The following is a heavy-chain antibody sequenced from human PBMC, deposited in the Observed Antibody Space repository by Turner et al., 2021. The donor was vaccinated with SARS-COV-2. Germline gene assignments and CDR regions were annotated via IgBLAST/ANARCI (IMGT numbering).Heavy chain of an antibody. CDR2: ISCSGSTI. CDR1: GFTFSSYD. CDR3: ARGRSWNY. D-gene: IGHD1-26*01. J-gene: IGHJ4*02. Sequence: EVQLVESGGVLVQPGGSLRLSCAASGFTFSSYDMNWVVQSPGNCLEWVSYISCSGSTIYDGDFMKGRVAVSRDNAKNSLYLQVNSVRVEDTAVYYCARGRSWNYWGQGTLITVSS. V-gene: IGHV3-48*03.